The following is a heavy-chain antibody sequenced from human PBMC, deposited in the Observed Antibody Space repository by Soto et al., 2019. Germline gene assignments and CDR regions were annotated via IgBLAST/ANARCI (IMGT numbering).Heavy chain of an antibody. CDR3: AKERGWAVVVNGRDV. CDR1: GFTFSSYG. Sequence: QVQLVESGGGVVQPGRSLRLSCAASGFTFSSYGMHWVRQAPGKGLEWVAVISYDGSNKYYADSVKGRFTISRDNSKNTLYRQTNSLRAEDTAVYYCAKERGWAVVVNGRDVWGQGTTVTVSS. D-gene: IGHD2-15*01. CDR2: ISYDGSNK. V-gene: IGHV3-30*18. J-gene: IGHJ6*02.